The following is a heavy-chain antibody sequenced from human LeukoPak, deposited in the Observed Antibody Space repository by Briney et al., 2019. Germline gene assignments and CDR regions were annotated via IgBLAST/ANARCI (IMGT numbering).Heavy chain of an antibody. CDR3: ARCTASSSNDY. CDR1: GYIFTNYW. CDR2: IYPGDSDT. V-gene: IGHV5-51*01. Sequence: GESLKISCKGSGYIFTNYWIGWVRQMPGKGLELMGIIYPGDSDTRYSPSFQGQVTISADKSISTAYLQWSSLKASDTGMYYCARCTASSSNDYWGQGTLVTVSS. D-gene: IGHD6-19*01. J-gene: IGHJ4*02.